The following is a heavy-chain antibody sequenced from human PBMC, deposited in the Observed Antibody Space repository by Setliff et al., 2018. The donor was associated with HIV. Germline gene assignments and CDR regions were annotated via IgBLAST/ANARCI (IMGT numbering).Heavy chain of an antibody. Sequence: PSETLSLTCVVSGYSISSSYWWGWIRQPPGKGLEWIGWIGYIYKGGSTYYNPSLKSRVTMSEDTSKNQFSLKLRSVTAVDTAVYYCARSALWFGEADWYFDLWGRGTLVTVPS. CDR3: ARSALWFGEADWYFDL. CDR1: GYSISSSYW. V-gene: IGHV4-28*01. D-gene: IGHD3-10*01. CDR2: IYKGGST. J-gene: IGHJ2*01.